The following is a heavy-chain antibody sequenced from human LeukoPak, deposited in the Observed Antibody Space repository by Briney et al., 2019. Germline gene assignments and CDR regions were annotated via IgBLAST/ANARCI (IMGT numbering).Heavy chain of an antibody. J-gene: IGHJ4*02. CDR3: ARDGGDYYGSGSYYI. Sequence: SVKVSCKASGGTFSSYAISWVRQAPGQGLEWMGGIIPIFGTANYAQKFQGRVTITADESTSTAYMELSSLRSEDTAVYYCARDGGDYYGSGSYYIWGQGTLVTVSS. V-gene: IGHV1-69*13. CDR2: IIPIFGTA. D-gene: IGHD3-10*01. CDR1: GGTFSSYA.